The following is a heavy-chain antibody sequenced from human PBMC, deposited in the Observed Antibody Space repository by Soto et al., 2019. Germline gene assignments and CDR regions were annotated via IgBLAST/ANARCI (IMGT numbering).Heavy chain of an antibody. J-gene: IGHJ6*02. CDR3: ARGCGYPRWLQFNHEGLGGMDV. Sequence: SETLSLTCAVYGGSFSGYYWSWIRQPPGKGLEWIGEINHSGSTNYNPSLKSRVTISVDTSKNQFSLKLSSVTAADTAVYYCARGCGYPRWLQFNHEGLGGMDVWGQGTTVTVSS. CDR1: GGSFSGYY. D-gene: IGHD5-12*01. V-gene: IGHV4-34*01. CDR2: INHSGST.